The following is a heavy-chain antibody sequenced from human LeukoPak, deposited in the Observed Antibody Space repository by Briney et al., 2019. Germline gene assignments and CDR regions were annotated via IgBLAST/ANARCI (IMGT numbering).Heavy chain of an antibody. D-gene: IGHD4-23*01. CDR3: ARLGGLDYGGNSGYYYYYGMDV. J-gene: IGHJ6*02. V-gene: IGHV4-61*01. CDR2: IYYSGST. CDR1: GGSISSGSYY. Sequence: SETLSLTCTVSGGSISSGSYYWSWIRQPPGKGLEWIGYIYYSGSTNYNPSLKSRVTISVDTSKNQFSLKLSSVTAADTAVYYCARLGGLDYGGNSGYYYYYGMDVWGQGTTVTVSS.